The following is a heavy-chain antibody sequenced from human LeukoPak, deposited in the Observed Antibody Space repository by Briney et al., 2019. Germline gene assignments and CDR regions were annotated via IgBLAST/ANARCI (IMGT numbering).Heavy chain of an antibody. CDR3: AAAGHSSGRQGY. D-gene: IGHD3-22*01. CDR2: ISSSSSYI. V-gene: IGHV3-21*01. J-gene: IGHJ4*02. Sequence: GGSLRLSCAASGFTFNSYAMSWVRQAPGKGLEWVSSISSSSSYIYYADSVKGRFTISRDNAKNSLYLQMNSLRAEDTAVYYCAAAGHSSGRQGYWGQGTLVTVSS. CDR1: GFTFNSYA.